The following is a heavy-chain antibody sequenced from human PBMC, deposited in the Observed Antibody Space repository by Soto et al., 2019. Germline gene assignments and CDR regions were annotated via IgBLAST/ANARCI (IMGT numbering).Heavy chain of an antibody. Sequence: QVQLVQSGAEVRKPGASVNVSCKASGYTFRTHGITWVRQAPGQGLEWMGWISGYNGNTKYAQKFQDRVTMTTDTSTSTAYMEVRSLTSDHTAVYYCARDGGQTVVDAWGQGTLVTVSS. J-gene: IGHJ5*02. D-gene: IGHD3-16*01. CDR3: ARDGGQTVVDA. V-gene: IGHV1-18*01. CDR1: GYTFRTHG. CDR2: ISGYNGNT.